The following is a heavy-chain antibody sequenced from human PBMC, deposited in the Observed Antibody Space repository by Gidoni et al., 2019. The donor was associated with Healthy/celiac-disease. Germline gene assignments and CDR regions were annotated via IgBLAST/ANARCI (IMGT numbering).Heavy chain of an antibody. Sequence: QLQLQQGRAGLVKASETLSGTRAVYDGSFSGYYWSGVRQPPGKGLEWFVEINHSGSTNYNPPLKRGVTISVDTSKNQFSLKLSSVTAADTPVYYCASGLSSKLIVVVVAAPFDDWGRGTLVTVSS. J-gene: IGHJ4*01. CDR1: DGSFSGYY. V-gene: IGHV4-34*01. D-gene: IGHD2-15*01. CDR3: ASGLSSKLIVVVVAAPFDD. CDR2: INHSGST.